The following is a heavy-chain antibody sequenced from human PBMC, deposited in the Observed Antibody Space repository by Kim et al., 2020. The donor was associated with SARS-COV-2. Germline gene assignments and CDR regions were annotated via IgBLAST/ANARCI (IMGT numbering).Heavy chain of an antibody. CDR1: GFIFRNFG. Sequence: GGSLRLSCAASGFIFRNFGIHWVRQAPGKGLEWVAFISNDGTFTTYADSVKGRFTISRDYCENTVYLQMDSLFAGDTALYYCARPSSSHFDFWGQCTLVT. V-gene: IGHV3-33*05. CDR2: ISNDGTFT. D-gene: IGHD3-10*01. J-gene: IGHJ4*02. CDR3: ARPSSSHFDF.